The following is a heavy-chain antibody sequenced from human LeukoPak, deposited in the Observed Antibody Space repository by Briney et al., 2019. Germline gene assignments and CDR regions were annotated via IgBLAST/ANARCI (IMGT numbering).Heavy chain of an antibody. CDR3: ARDWFHAIDY. V-gene: IGHV3-21*01. Sequence: PGGSLRLSCAASGFTFSSYNINWVRQAPGKGLEWVSSISSSYIYYADSVKGRFTISRDNAKNSLYLQMNSLRAEDTAVYYCARDWFHAIDYWGQGTLVTVSS. J-gene: IGHJ4*02. CDR2: ISSSYI. D-gene: IGHD2/OR15-2a*01. CDR1: GFTFSSYN.